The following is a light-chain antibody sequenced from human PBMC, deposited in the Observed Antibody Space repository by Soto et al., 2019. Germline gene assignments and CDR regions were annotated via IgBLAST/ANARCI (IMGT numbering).Light chain of an antibody. Sequence: EIVLTQSPATLSLSPGERATLSCRASQSVSSYLAWYQQKPGQAPRLLIYDASNRATGIPARFSGSGSGTDFTLTIGSLEPEDFAVYYCQQRSNWSPYTFGQGTKLEIK. J-gene: IGKJ2*01. V-gene: IGKV3-11*01. CDR2: DAS. CDR1: QSVSSY. CDR3: QQRSNWSPYT.